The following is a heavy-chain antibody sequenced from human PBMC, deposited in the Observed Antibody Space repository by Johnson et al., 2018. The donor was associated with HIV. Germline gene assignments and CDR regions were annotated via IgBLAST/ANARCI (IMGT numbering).Heavy chain of an antibody. Sequence: QVQLVESGGGVVQPGRSLRLSCSASGFTFSSYGMHWVRQAPAKGLEWVAVIWYDGSNKYYADSVKGRFTISRDNSKTTLFLHINSLRAEDTAVYYCARDRRSSFDIWGQGTMVAVSS. J-gene: IGHJ3*02. V-gene: IGHV3-30*19. CDR1: GFTFSSYG. CDR3: ARDRRSSFDI. CDR2: IWYDGSNK. D-gene: IGHD6-6*01.